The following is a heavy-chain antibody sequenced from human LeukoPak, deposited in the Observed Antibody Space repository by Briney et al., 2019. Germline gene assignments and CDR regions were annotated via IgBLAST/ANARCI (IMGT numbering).Heavy chain of an antibody. CDR3: VRTRSTWSNDPFDI. Sequence: SETQSLTCTVSGGSISSDCWSWIRQPPGKGLEWIGYIHHSGSTDYNPSLKSRVTILVGTSKNQFSLKLSSVTAADTAVYYCVRTRSTWSNDPFDISGQGTMVTVSS. CDR2: IHHSGST. V-gene: IGHV4-59*08. J-gene: IGHJ3*02. D-gene: IGHD2-15*01. CDR1: GGSISSDC.